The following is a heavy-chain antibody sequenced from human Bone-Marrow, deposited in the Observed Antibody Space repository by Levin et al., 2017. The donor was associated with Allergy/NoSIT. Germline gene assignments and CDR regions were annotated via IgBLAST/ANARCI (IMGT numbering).Heavy chain of an antibody. CDR2: CDPEDGST. Sequence: ASVKVSCKVSGHTLSELCIHWVRQAPGNGPEWMGGCDPEDGSTIYAPKFQGRITMTEDISAETGYMELSSLRADDSAVYYWATDLLAVTDDVVYWGHGTQVTVSS. D-gene: IGHD2-21*02. CDR3: ATDLLAVTDDVVY. V-gene: IGHV1-24*01. J-gene: IGHJ4*01. CDR1: GHTLSELC.